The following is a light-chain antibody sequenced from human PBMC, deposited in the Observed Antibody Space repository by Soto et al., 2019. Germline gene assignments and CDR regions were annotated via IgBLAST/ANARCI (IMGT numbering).Light chain of an antibody. V-gene: IGKV3-20*01. CDR2: GAY. CDR3: LQYGRSPT. CDR1: QSVTKNF. Sequence: EIVFTQSPDTLSLSPGGRVTISCRASQSVTKNFLAWYQQNPGQAPRLLIHGAYTRAPGIPDRFSGSGSGTDFTLTISRVEPEDSAVYHCLQYGRSPTFGPGTKVDIK. J-gene: IGKJ3*01.